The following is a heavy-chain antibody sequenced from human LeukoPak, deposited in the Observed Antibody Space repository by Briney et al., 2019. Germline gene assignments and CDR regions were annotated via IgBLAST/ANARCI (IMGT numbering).Heavy chain of an antibody. Sequence: ASVKVSCKASGYTFTGYYMHWVRQAPGQGLEWMGWINPNSGGTNYAQKFQGRVTMTRDTSISTAYMELSRLRSDDTAVYYCARDHSPYYDFWRGPYYFDYWGQGTLVTVSS. CDR1: GYTFTGYY. J-gene: IGHJ4*02. D-gene: IGHD3-3*01. CDR2: INPNSGGT. CDR3: ARDHSPYYDFWRGPYYFDY. V-gene: IGHV1-2*02.